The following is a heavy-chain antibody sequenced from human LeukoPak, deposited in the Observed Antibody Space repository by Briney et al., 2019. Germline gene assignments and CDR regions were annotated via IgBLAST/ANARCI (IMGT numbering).Heavy chain of an antibody. CDR2: IYYSGST. J-gene: IGHJ6*03. V-gene: IGHV4-39*07. D-gene: IGHD3-10*01. Sequence: PSETLSLTCTVSGGSISSSSYYWGWIRQPPGKGLEWIGSIYYSGSTYYNPSLKSRVTISVDTSKNQFSLKLSSVTAADTAVYYCAREISGSYYNPLGYMDVWGKGTTVTVAS. CDR1: GGSISSSSYY. CDR3: AREISGSYYNPLGYMDV.